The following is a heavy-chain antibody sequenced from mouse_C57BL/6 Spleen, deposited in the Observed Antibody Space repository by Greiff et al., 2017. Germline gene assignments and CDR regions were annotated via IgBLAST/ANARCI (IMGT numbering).Heavy chain of an antibody. CDR1: GYTFTSYW. CDR2: IDPNSGGK. D-gene: IGHD1-1*01. J-gene: IGHJ3*01. CDR3: AREGIYYYGSSGAY. V-gene: IGHV1-72*01. Sequence: VQLQQSGAELVKPGASVKLSCKASGYTFTSYWMHWVKQRPGRGLEWSGRIDPNSGGKKYNEKFKSKDTLTVDKPSSTAYMQLSSLTSEDSAVYYCAREGIYYYGSSGAYWGQGTLVTVSA.